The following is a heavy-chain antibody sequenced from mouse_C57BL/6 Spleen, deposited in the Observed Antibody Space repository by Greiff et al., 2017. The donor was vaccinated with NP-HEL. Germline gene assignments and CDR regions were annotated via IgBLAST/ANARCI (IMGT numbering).Heavy chain of an antibody. Sequence: EVKLQESGGGLVKPGGSLKLSCAASGFTFSDYGMHWVRQAPEKGLEWVAYISSGSSTIYYADTVKGRFTISRDNAKNTLFLQMTSLRSEDTAMYYCARMITYYFDYWGQGTTLTVSS. J-gene: IGHJ2*01. CDR2: ISSGSSTI. V-gene: IGHV5-17*01. D-gene: IGHD2-4*01. CDR3: ARMITYYFDY. CDR1: GFTFSDYG.